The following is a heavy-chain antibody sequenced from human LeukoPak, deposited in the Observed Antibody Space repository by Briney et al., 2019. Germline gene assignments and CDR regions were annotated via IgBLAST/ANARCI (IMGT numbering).Heavy chain of an antibody. V-gene: IGHV3-23*01. D-gene: IGHD6-13*01. CDR3: AKNIAAAVTIDY. J-gene: IGHJ4*02. Sequence: GGSLGLSCAASGFTFSSYAMSWVRQAPGKGLEWVSAISGSGGSTYYADSVKGRFTISRDNSKNTLYLQMNSLRAEDTAVYYCAKNIAAAVTIDYWGQGTLVTVSS. CDR2: ISGSGGST. CDR1: GFTFSSYA.